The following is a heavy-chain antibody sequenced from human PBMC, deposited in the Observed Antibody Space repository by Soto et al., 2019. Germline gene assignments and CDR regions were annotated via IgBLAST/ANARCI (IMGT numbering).Heavy chain of an antibody. D-gene: IGHD2-8*01. J-gene: IGHJ4*02. Sequence: QVQLVESGGGVVQPGRSLRLSCAASGFTFNRHPLHWVRQAPGKGLEWVAVISHAGNNKYYADSVKGRFTISRDNSMNMLYLQMHGLRTEDTAIFYCARASGHIYATLHGPFDHWGQGALVTVSS. CDR2: ISHAGNNK. CDR3: ARASGHIYATLHGPFDH. V-gene: IGHV3-30-3*01. CDR1: GFTFNRHP.